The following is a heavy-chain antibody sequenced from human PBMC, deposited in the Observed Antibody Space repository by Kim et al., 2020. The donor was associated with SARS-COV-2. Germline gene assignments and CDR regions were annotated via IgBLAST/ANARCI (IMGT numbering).Heavy chain of an antibody. D-gene: IGHD2-21*02. CDR1: GLTVSDYY. Sequence: GGSLRLSCAASGLTVSDYYMTWVRQAPGKGLEWVSSIYTSGGTYFSASVKGRFSLARDDAKNTLYLQLNSLTAEDTAVYYCATLRTLVTGSGHLDSWGQGTLVTVSS. J-gene: IGHJ4*02. CDR2: IYTSGGT. V-gene: IGHV3-53*01. CDR3: ATLRTLVTGSGHLDS.